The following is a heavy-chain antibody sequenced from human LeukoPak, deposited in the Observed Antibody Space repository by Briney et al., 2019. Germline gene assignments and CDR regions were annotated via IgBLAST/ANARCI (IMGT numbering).Heavy chain of an antibody. D-gene: IGHD1-26*01. Sequence: PSETLSLTCTVSGGSISSYYWSWIRQPPGKGLEWIGYIYYSGSTNYNPSLKSRVTISVDTSKNQFSLKLSSVTAADTAVYYCARGVGATMVAFDIWGQGTMVTVSS. CDR3: ARGVGATMVAFDI. J-gene: IGHJ3*02. V-gene: IGHV4-59*12. CDR2: IYYSGST. CDR1: GGSISSYY.